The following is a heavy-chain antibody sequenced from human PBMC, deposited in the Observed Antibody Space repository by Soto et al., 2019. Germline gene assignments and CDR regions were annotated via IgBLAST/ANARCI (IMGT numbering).Heavy chain of an antibody. Sequence: QVQLQESGPGLVRPSETLSLTCTVSGGSISRYFWSWIRQSPGKGLEWIGYIFYTGSTTYNPSLKSRVTISIGTSKNQFSLKLSSLTAADTAVYYCAHFSDLEWFDPWGQGPVVTVSS. J-gene: IGHJ5*02. CDR1: GGSISRYF. V-gene: IGHV4-59*01. CDR2: IFYTGST. D-gene: IGHD2-21*01. CDR3: AHFSDLEWFDP.